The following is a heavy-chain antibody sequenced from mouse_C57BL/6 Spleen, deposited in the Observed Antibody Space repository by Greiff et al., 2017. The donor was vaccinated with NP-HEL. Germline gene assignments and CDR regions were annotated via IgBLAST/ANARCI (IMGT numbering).Heavy chain of an antibody. V-gene: IGHV1-26*01. Sequence: EVQLQQSGPELVKPGASVKISCKASGYTFTDYYMNWVKQSHGKSLEWIGDINPNNGGTSYNQKFKGKATLTVDKSSSTAYMELRSLTSEDSAVYYCARVSLGSLDYWGQGTSVTVSS. CDR3: ARVSLGSLDY. D-gene: IGHD1-1*01. CDR2: INPNNGGT. CDR1: GYTFTDYY. J-gene: IGHJ4*01.